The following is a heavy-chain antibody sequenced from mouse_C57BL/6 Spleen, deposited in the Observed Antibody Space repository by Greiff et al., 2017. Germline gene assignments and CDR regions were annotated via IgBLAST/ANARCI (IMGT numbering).Heavy chain of an antibody. J-gene: IGHJ1*03. CDR2: IYPGSGNT. CDR3: AREGYYGSSWYFDV. V-gene: IGHV1-76*01. D-gene: IGHD1-1*01. CDR1: GYTFTDYY. Sequence: VQLQQSGAELVRPGASVKLSCKASGYTFTDYYINWVKQRPGQGLEWIARIYPGSGNTYYNEKFKGKATLTAEESSSTAYMQLSSLTSEDSAVYFCAREGYYGSSWYFDVWGTGTTVTVSS.